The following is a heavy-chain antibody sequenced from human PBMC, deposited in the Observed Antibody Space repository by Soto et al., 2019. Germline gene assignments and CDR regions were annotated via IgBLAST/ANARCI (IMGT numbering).Heavy chain of an antibody. CDR3: ARDQAMAQFDY. D-gene: IGHD5-18*01. J-gene: IGHJ4*02. V-gene: IGHV1-18*01. CDR1: GYTFTSYG. CDR2: INAYNGNT. Sequence: QVQLVQSGAEVKKPGASVKVSCKASGYTFTSYGISWVRQAPGQGLEWMGWINAYNGNTKYAQKLQGRVTMTTDTSTSPAYMHLRSLRSDDTAVYYCARDQAMAQFDYWGQGTLVTVSS.